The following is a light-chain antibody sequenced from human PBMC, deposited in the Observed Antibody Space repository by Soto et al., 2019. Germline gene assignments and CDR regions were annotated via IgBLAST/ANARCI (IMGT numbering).Light chain of an antibody. CDR3: QHYNSYSEA. CDR2: KAS. J-gene: IGKJ1*01. Sequence: IQLTQSPSSLSASVGDRVTITCRASQALSSYLAWYQQKPGKAPKLLIYKASTLKSGVPSRFSGSGSGTEFTLTISSLQPDDFATYYCQHYNSYSEAFGQGTKVELK. CDR1: QALSSY. V-gene: IGKV1-5*03.